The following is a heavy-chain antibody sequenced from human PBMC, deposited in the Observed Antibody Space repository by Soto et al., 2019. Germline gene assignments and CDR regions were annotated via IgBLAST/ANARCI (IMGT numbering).Heavy chain of an antibody. J-gene: IGHJ5*02. V-gene: IGHV6-1*01. CDR2: TYYRSKWYN. D-gene: IGHD6-19*01. CDR3: ARGWSVWLMIYNWFDP. CDR1: GDSVSSNSAA. Sequence: PSPTLSLTCAISGDSVSSNSAAWNWIRQSPSRGLEWLGRTYYRSKWYNDYAVSVKSRITINPDTSKNQFSLQLNSVTPEDTAVYYCARGWSVWLMIYNWFDPWGQGTLVTVSS.